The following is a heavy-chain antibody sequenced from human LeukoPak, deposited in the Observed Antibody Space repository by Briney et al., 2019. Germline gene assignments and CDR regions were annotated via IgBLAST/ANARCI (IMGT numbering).Heavy chain of an antibody. CDR1: VYTFTSYG. D-gene: IGHD3-3*01. CDR2: ISAYNGNT. J-gene: IGHJ3*02. V-gene: IGHV1-18*01. Sequence: ASVKVSCKASVYTFTSYGISWVRQAPGQGLEWMGWISAYNGNTNYAQKLQGRVTMTTDTSTSTAYMELRSLRSDDAAVYYCARGRFLEWLLFPGAFDIWGQGTMVTVSS. CDR3: ARGRFLEWLLFPGAFDI.